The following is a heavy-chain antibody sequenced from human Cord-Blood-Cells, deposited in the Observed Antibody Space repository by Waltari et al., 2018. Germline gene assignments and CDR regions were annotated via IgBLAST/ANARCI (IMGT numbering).Heavy chain of an antibody. V-gene: IGHV1-2*02. CDR1: GYTFTGYY. J-gene: IGHJ4*02. Sequence: KASGYTFTGYYMHWVRQAPGQGLEWMGWINPNSGGTNYAQKFQGRVTMTRDTSISTAYMELSRLRSDDTAVYYCARDWGKSSYYDSSGYYTPFDYWGQGTLVTVSS. D-gene: IGHD3-22*01. CDR3: ARDWGKSSYYDSSGYYTPFDY. CDR2: INPNSGGT.